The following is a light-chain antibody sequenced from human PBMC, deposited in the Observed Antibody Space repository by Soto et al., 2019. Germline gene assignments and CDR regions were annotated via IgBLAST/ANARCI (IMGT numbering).Light chain of an antibody. CDR1: SSDVGSYNL. J-gene: IGLJ2*01. Sequence: QSALTQPASVSGSPGQSITISCTGASSDVGSYNLVSWYQQHPGKAPKLIIYEGNKRPSGISNRFSGSKSGNTASLTIPGLQAEDEADYYCCSYAGGPRPVLFGGGTKLTVL. CDR2: EGN. V-gene: IGLV2-23*01. CDR3: CSYAGGPRPVL.